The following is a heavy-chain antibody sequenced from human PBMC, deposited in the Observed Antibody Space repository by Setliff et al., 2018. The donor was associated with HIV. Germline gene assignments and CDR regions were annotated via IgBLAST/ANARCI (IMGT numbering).Heavy chain of an antibody. D-gene: IGHD2-15*01. V-gene: IGHV3-15*01. CDR2: IKSETDGGTT. J-gene: IGHJ5*02. CDR3: TRGGRPTDEYVWFDP. Sequence: PGGSLRLSCAVSGLRVSDAWLSWVRQAPGKGLEWLARIKSETDGGTTDYAAPVNGRFTISRDDSKTTVYLQMNTLKTEDTAVYYCTRGGRPTDEYVWFDPWGQGTLVTVSS. CDR1: GLRVSDAW.